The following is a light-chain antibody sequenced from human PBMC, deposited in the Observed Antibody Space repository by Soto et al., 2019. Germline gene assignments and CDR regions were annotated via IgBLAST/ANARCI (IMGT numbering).Light chain of an antibody. CDR3: SSYAGSNNRV. CDR1: SSNIGAGYD. J-gene: IGLJ3*02. CDR2: INI. Sequence: QSVLTQPPSVSGAPGQRVTISCTGSSSNIGAGYDVHWYQQLPGTAPKLLIFININRPSGVPDRFSGSKSGTSASLAITGLRAEDEADYYCSSYAGSNNRVFGGGTKVTVL. V-gene: IGLV1-40*01.